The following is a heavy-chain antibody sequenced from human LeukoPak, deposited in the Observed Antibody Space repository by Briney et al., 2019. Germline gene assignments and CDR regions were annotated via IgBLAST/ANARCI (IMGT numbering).Heavy chain of an antibody. V-gene: IGHV1-69*01. CDR2: IIPIFGTA. CDR1: GGTFSSYA. D-gene: IGHD6-19*01. J-gene: IGHJ4*02. Sequence: ASVKVSCKASGGTFSSYAISWVRQAPGQGLEWMGGIIPIFGTANYAQKFQGRVTITADESTSTAYMELSSLRSEDTAVYYCARDRGPIAVAGRYFDYWGQGTLVTVS. CDR3: ARDRGPIAVAGRYFDY.